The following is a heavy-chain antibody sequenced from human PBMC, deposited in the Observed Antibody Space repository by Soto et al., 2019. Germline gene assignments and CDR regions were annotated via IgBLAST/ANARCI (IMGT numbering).Heavy chain of an antibody. CDR1: GYSFTSYG. J-gene: IGHJ4*02. V-gene: IGHV1-18*01. Sequence: QVQLVQSGAEVKKPGASVKVSCKASGYSFTSYGISWVRQAPGQGLEWMGWISAYNCNTKYAQKLQGRVTMTTDTYTSTAYMELRSMRSDATAVYYGARDLAVALIDYWGQGTLVTVSS. CDR3: ARDLAVALIDY. CDR2: ISAYNCNT. D-gene: IGHD6-19*01.